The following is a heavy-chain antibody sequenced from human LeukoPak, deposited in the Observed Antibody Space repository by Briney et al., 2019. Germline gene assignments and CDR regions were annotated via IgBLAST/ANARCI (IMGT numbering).Heavy chain of an antibody. J-gene: IGHJ6*02. CDR1: GFTFSSYW. CDR3: ASLADIVVVPAAQKRYYYYYGMDV. D-gene: IGHD2-2*01. V-gene: IGHV3-7*03. CDR2: INHNGNGN. Sequence: GGSLRLSCAASGFTFSSYWMNWARQAPGKGLEWGASINHNGNGNNYVDSVKGRFTISRDNAKNSLYLQMSNLRAEDTAVYYCASLADIVVVPAAQKRYYYYYGMDVWGQGTTVTVSS.